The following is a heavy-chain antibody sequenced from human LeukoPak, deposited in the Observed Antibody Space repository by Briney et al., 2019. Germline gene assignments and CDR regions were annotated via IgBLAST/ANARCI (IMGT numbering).Heavy chain of an antibody. CDR3: ARGRVGQWLVDAFDI. CDR1: GFTFSSYW. Sequence: HPGGSLRLSCAASGFTFSSYWMHWVRQAPGKGLVWVSRINSDGSSTSYADSVKGRFTISRDNAKNSLYLQMNSLRAEDTAVYYCARGRVGQWLVDAFDIWGQGTMVTVSS. D-gene: IGHD6-19*01. V-gene: IGHV3-74*01. J-gene: IGHJ3*02. CDR2: INSDGSST.